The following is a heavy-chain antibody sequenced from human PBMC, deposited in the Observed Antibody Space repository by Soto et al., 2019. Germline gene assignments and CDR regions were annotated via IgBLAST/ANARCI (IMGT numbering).Heavy chain of an antibody. J-gene: IGHJ4*02. V-gene: IGHV4-30-2*01. Sequence: QLQLQESGSGLVKPSQTLSLTCAVSGGSISRGGYSWSWIRQPPGKGLEWIGYIYHSGSTYYNPSLKSRVTISVDRSKNQFSLKLSSVTAADTAVYYCARGPPLHWGQGTLVTVSS. CDR1: GGSISRGGYS. CDR2: IYHSGST. CDR3: ARGPPLH.